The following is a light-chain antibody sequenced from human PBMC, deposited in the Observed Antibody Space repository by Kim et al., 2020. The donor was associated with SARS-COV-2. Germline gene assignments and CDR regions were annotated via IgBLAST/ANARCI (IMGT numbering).Light chain of an antibody. J-gene: IGKJ4*01. CDR2: GTS. V-gene: IGKV3-20*01. Sequence: SPGERATLSCRASQSVSRDSLAWYQQTPGQTPRLLISGTSNRATGIPDRFTGSGSGTEFTLTITGLEPEDFAVYYCQQYGSSPLTFGGGTKVDIK. CDR1: QSVSRDS. CDR3: QQYGSSPLT.